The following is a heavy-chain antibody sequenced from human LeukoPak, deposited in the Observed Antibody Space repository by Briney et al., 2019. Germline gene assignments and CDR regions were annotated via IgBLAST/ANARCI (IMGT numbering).Heavy chain of an antibody. CDR3: ARFLAYCGGDCYPPYNWFDP. CDR2: INSDGSST. J-gene: IGHJ5*02. D-gene: IGHD2-21*02. CDR1: GFIFSISD. V-gene: IGHV3-74*01. Sequence: GGSLRLSCAASGFIFSISDMHWVRQAPGKGLVWVSHINSDGSSTSYADSVKGRFTISRDNAKNTQYLQMNSLRAEDTAVYYCARFLAYCGGDCYPPYNWFDPWGQGTLVTVSS.